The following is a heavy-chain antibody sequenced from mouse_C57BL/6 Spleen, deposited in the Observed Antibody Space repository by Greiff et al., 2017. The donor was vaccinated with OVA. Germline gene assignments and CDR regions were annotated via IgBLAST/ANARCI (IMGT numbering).Heavy chain of an antibody. CDR1: GYSITSGYD. D-gene: IGHD2-14*01. CDR3: AREDYRGDGYFDV. Sequence: EVMLVESGPGMVKPSQSLSLTCTVTGYSITSGYDWHWIRHFPGNKLEWMGYISYSGSTNYNPSLKSRISITHDTSKNHFFLKLNSVTTEDTATYYCAREDYRGDGYFDVWGTGTTVTVSS. CDR2: ISYSGST. J-gene: IGHJ1*03. V-gene: IGHV3-1*01.